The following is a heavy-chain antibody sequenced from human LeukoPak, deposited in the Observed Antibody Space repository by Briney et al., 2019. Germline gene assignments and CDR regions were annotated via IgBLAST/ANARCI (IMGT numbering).Heavy chain of an antibody. CDR2: ISGSGGST. D-gene: IGHD3-3*01. V-gene: IGHV3-23*01. J-gene: IGHJ4*02. Sequence: GGSLRLSCAASGFTFSSYAMSCVRQAPGKGLEWVSAISGSGGSTYYADSVKGRFTISRDNSKNTLYLLMNSLRAEDTAVYYCAKGSIADYDFWSGYYTHYFDYWGQGTLFTVSS. CDR1: GFTFSSYA. CDR3: AKGSIADYDFWSGYYTHYFDY.